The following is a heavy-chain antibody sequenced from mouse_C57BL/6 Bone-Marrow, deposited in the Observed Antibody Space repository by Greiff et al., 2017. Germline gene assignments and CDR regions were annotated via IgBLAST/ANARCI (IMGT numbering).Heavy chain of an antibody. CDR3: ARGTTVGYWYFDV. Sequence: QVQLQQPGAELVKPGASVKLSCKASGYTFTSYWMHWVKQRPGQGLEWIGMIHPNRGSTNYNEKFKSKATLTVDKSSSTAYMQLSNLTSVDSAVYYCARGTTVGYWYFDVWGTGTTVTVSS. V-gene: IGHV1-64*01. D-gene: IGHD1-1*01. CDR1: GYTFTSYW. CDR2: IHPNRGST. J-gene: IGHJ1*03.